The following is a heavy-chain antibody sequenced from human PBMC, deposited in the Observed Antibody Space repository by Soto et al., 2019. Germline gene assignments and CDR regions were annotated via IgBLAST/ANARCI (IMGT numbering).Heavy chain of an antibody. J-gene: IGHJ6*02. D-gene: IGHD2-15*01. Sequence: SVKVSCKASGGTFSSYAISWVRQAPGQGLEWMGGIIPIFGTANYAQKFQGRVTITADESTSTAYMELSSLRSEDTAVYYCARDRMGYCSGGSCWAPIYGMDVWGQGTTVTVSS. CDR3: ARDRMGYCSGGSCWAPIYGMDV. CDR1: GGTFSSYA. CDR2: IIPIFGTA. V-gene: IGHV1-69*13.